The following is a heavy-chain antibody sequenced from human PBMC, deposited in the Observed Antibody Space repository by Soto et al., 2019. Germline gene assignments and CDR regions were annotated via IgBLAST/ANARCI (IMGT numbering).Heavy chain of an antibody. Sequence: GGSLRPSCAASGFTFSSYAMSWVRQAPGKGLEWVSAISGSGGSTYYADSVKGRFTISRDNSKNTLYLQMNSLRAEDTAVYYCANGGWLQFEYYFDYWGQGTLVTVSS. CDR2: ISGSGGST. CDR3: ANGGWLQFEYYFDY. CDR1: GFTFSSYA. V-gene: IGHV3-23*01. J-gene: IGHJ4*02. D-gene: IGHD5-12*01.